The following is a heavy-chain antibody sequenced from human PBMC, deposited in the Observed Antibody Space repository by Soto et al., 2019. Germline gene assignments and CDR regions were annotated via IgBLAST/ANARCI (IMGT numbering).Heavy chain of an antibody. CDR2: IWYDGSNE. CDR1: GFTFSSHG. CDR3: ARDAIPGRAVAIYGMDV. D-gene: IGHD6-19*01. V-gene: IGHV3-33*01. Sequence: QVQLVESGGGVVQPGRSLRLSCGASGFTFSSHGMHWVRQAPGKGLEWVAVIWYDGSNEYYADSVKGRFTISRDNSKNTLYLQMNSLRAEDTGVYYCARDAIPGRAVAIYGMDVWGQGTTVTVSS. J-gene: IGHJ6*02.